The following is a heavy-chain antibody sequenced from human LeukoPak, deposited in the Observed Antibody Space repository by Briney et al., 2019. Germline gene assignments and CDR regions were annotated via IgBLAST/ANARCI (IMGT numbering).Heavy chain of an antibody. D-gene: IGHD4-11*01. CDR1: GYTFTSNG. CDR2: ISAYNGNT. J-gene: IGHJ5*02. Sequence: ASVKVSCTASGYTFTSNGINWVRQAPGQGLEWMGWISAYNGNTNYAQKLQGRVTMTTDTSTSTAYMELRSLRSDDTAVYYGARGRAVTTGWFDPWGQGTLVTVSS. CDR3: ARGRAVTTGWFDP. V-gene: IGHV1-18*04.